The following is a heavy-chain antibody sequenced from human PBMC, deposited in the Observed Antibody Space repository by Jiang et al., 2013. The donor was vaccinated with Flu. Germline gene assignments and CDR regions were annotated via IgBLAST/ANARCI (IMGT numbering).Heavy chain of an antibody. CDR2: INPNSGGT. Sequence: VSCKASGYTFTGYYMHWVRQAPGQGLEWMGWINPNSGGTNYAQKFHGRVTMTRDTSISTAYMELSRLRSDDTAVYYCASFGSAIFGVVITNADRYYFDYWGQGTLVTVSS. D-gene: IGHD3-3*01. CDR1: GYTFTGYY. V-gene: IGHV1-2*02. CDR3: ASFGSAIFGVVITNADRYYFDY. J-gene: IGHJ4*02.